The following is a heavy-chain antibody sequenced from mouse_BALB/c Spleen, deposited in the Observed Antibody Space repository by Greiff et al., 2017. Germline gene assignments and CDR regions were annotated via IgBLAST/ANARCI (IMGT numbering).Heavy chain of an antibody. D-gene: IGHD2-2*01. CDR1: GYSITSDYA. J-gene: IGHJ4*01. Sequence: EVQLQESGPGLVKPSQSLSLTCTVTGYSITSDYAWNWIRQFPGNKLEWMGYISYSGSTSYNPSLKSRISITRDTSKNQFFLQLNSVTTEDTATYYCARSGYDPGYAMDYWGQGTSVTVSS. V-gene: IGHV3-2*02. CDR2: ISYSGST. CDR3: ARSGYDPGYAMDY.